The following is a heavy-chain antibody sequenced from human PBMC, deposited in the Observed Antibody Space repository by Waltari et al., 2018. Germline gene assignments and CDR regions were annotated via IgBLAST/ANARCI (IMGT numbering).Heavy chain of an antibody. CDR1: GYAFTSYY. V-gene: IGHV1-2*02. Sequence: QVQLVQSGAEVKKPGASVKVSCKPSGYAFTSYYMHWVRQAPGQGLEWMGWIHPNSGGTNYAQKYQGRITMTRDTSISTAYMELSRLISNDTAVYYCARSYQSGSYSDYWGQGTPVTVSS. CDR3: ARSYQSGSYSDY. J-gene: IGHJ4*02. CDR2: IHPNSGGT. D-gene: IGHD1-26*01.